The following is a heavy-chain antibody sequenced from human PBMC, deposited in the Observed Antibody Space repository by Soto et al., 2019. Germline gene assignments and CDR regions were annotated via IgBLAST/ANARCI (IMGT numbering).Heavy chain of an antibody. D-gene: IGHD5-18*01. CDR2: IKQDGNEK. J-gene: IGHJ4*02. V-gene: IGHV3-7*01. CDR1: GFTFSDYL. CDR3: ARDQGYSHY. Sequence: GSLRLSCAASGFTFSDYLMTWVRQAPGKGLEWVATIKQDGNEKYYVDSVKGRFTISRDNAKNSLYLQLNALRAEDTAVYYCARDQGYSHYWGQGTLVTV.